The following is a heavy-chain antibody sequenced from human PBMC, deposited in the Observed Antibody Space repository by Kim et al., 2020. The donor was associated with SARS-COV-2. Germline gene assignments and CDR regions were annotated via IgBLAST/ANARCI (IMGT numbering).Heavy chain of an antibody. CDR2: IWYDGSNK. V-gene: IGHV3-33*06. CDR1: GFTFSSYG. J-gene: IGHJ6*02. Sequence: GGSLRLSCAASGFTFSSYGMHWVRQAPGKGLEWVAVIWYDGSNKYYADSVKGRFTISRDNSKNTLYLQMNSLRAEDTAVYYCAKGENYYGSGSYYNVYYYYGLDVWGQGTTVTVSS. D-gene: IGHD3-10*01. CDR3: AKGENYYGSGSYYNVYYYYGLDV.